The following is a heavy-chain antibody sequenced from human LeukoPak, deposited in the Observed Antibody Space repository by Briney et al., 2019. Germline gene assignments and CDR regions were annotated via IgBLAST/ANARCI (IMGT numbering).Heavy chain of an antibody. Sequence: GRSLRLSCAASGFTFSSYGMHWVRQAPGKGLEWVAVIWYDGSNKYYADSVKGRFTISRDNSKNTLYLQMNSLRAEDTAVYYCARDRSGVVVAAEFDYWGQGTLVTFSS. CDR3: ARDRSGVVVAAEFDY. CDR1: GFTFSSYG. CDR2: IWYDGSNK. J-gene: IGHJ4*02. D-gene: IGHD2-15*01. V-gene: IGHV3-33*01.